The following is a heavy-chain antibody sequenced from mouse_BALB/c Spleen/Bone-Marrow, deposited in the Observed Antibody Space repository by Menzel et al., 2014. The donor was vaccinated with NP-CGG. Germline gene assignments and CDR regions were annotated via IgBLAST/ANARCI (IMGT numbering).Heavy chain of an antibody. CDR2: IDPSDSET. Sequence: QVQLQQSGAEFVKPGAPVKLSCKASGYTFTNYWMNWVKQRPGRGLEWIGRIDPSDSETHYNQKFKDKATLTVDKSSSTAYIQLSSLTSEVSAVYYCTRGYYGRTYGWYFDVWGAGTTVTVSS. V-gene: IGHV1-69*02. CDR1: GYTFTNYW. CDR3: TRGYYGRTYGWYFDV. J-gene: IGHJ1*01. D-gene: IGHD1-1*01.